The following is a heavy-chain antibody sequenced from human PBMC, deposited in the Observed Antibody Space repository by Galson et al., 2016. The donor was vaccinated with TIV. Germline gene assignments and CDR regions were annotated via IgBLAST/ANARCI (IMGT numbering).Heavy chain of an antibody. CDR2: IFYVGNT. V-gene: IGHV4-39*07. CDR3: ARDFGMTLARGVLSWFDL. Sequence: SETLSLTCTVPGGSISDSTYYWGWVRQPPGKNLEWVGSIFYVGNTFYSPSLKSRLTMSVDTSKNQFSLRLSSVTAADTAIYYCARDFGMTLARGVLSWFDLWGQGTLVTVAS. J-gene: IGHJ5*02. D-gene: IGHD3-10*01. CDR1: GGSISDSTYY.